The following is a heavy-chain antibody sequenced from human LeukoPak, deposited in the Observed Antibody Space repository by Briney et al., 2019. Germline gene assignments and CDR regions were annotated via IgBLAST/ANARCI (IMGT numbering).Heavy chain of an antibody. CDR2: ITDSGGRT. CDR1: GFTFSSYS. Sequence: PGGSLRLSCAASGFTFSSYSMDWVRQAPGKGLEWVSAITDSGGRTYYADSVKGRFTISRDNSKNTLYLQMNSLRAEDTAVYYCVVVTGSWWGQGTLVTVSS. J-gene: IGHJ4*02. V-gene: IGHV3-23*01. D-gene: IGHD2-21*02. CDR3: VVVTGSW.